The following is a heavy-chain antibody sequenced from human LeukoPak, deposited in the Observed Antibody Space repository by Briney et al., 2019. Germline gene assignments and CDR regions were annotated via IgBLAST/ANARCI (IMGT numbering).Heavy chain of an antibody. D-gene: IGHD1-7*01. CDR3: ARDNWNYRNSFDP. V-gene: IGHV1-69*06. Sequence: SVKVSCKASGGTFSTYGISWVRQAPGQGLEWMGGIIPIFGTANYAQKFQGRVTISADKSTGTAYMELSSLRSEDTAVYYCARDNWNYRNSFDPWGQGTLVTVSS. CDR2: IIPIFGTA. J-gene: IGHJ5*02. CDR1: GGTFSTYG.